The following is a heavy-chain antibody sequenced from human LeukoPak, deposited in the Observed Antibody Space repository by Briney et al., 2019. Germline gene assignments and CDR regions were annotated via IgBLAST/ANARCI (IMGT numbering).Heavy chain of an antibody. CDR3: AKVGYCSSTSCPDRGFDY. D-gene: IGHD2-2*03. J-gene: IGHJ4*02. Sequence: PGGSLRLSCAASGFTFSSYAMSWVRQAPGKGLEWVSAISGSGGSTYYADSVKGRFTISRDNSKNTLYLQMNRLRAEDTAVYYCAKVGYCSSTSCPDRGFDYWGQGTLVTVSS. CDR1: GFTFSSYA. V-gene: IGHV3-23*01. CDR2: ISGSGGST.